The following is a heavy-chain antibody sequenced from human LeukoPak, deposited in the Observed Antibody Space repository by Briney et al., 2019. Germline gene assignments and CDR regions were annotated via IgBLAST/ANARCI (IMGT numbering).Heavy chain of an antibody. CDR2: IIPIFGTA. J-gene: IGHJ6*03. CDR1: GGTFSSYA. V-gene: IGHV1-69*05. CDR3: ARGAGLGGMDV. Sequence: VASVKVSCKASGGTFSSYAISWVRQAPGQGFEWMGGIIPIFGTANYAQKFQGRVTITTDESTSTAYMELSSLRSEDTAVYYCARGAGLGGMDVWGKGTTVTVSS.